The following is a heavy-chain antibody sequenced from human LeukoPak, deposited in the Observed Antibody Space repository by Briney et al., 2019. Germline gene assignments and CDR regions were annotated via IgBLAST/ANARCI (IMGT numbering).Heavy chain of an antibody. J-gene: IGHJ4*02. V-gene: IGHV4-4*07. CDR1: GGSIISFY. D-gene: IGHD5-12*01. CDR2: IYSSGSN. Sequence: SETLSLTCTVSGGSIISFYWTWIRQPAGKGLEWIGRIYSSGSNNYNPSLKSRVTMSVDTSKNQFSLTLSSVTAADAAVYYCARVRGYSGFDYSGEGTLVTVSS. CDR3: ARVRGYSGFDY.